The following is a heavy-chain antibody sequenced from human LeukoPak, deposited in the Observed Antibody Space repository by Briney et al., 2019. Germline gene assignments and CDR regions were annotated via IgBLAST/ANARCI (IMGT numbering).Heavy chain of an antibody. J-gene: IGHJ3*02. CDR2: IYYSGST. V-gene: IGHV4-59*01. Sequence: PSETLSLTCTAPGGSISSYDWRWIRQPPGKGLEWIGYIYYSGSTNYNPSLKSRVTISVDTSKNQFSLKLSSVTAADTAVYYCARVRPVLRFLEWLPDAFDIWGQGTMVTVSS. D-gene: IGHD3-3*01. CDR3: ARVRPVLRFLEWLPDAFDI. CDR1: GGSISSYD.